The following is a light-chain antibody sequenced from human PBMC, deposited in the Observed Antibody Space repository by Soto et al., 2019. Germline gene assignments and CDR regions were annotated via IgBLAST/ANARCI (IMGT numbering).Light chain of an antibody. Sequence: QSALTQPPSVSGSPGHSVTISCTGTSSDVGSYNHVSWYQQPPGTAPKLMIYEVTNRPSGVPHRFSGSKSGNTASLTISGLQAEDEADYYCSSYTTSGSLVFGGGTKVTVL. CDR3: SSYTTSGSLV. V-gene: IGLV2-18*02. CDR2: EVT. CDR1: SSDVGSYNH. J-gene: IGLJ3*02.